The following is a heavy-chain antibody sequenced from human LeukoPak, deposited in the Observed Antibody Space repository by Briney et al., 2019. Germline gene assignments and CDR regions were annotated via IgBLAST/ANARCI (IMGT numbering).Heavy chain of an antibody. CDR1: GFTFSSYS. D-gene: IGHD1-14*01. CDR2: ISSSSSYI. Sequence: GGSLRLSGAASGFTFSSYSMNWVRQAPGKGLEWVSSISSSSSYIYYADSVKGRFTISRDNAKNSLYLQMNSLRAEDTAVYYCARDRNTVFDYWGQGTLVTVSS. J-gene: IGHJ4*02. CDR3: ARDRNTVFDY. V-gene: IGHV3-21*01.